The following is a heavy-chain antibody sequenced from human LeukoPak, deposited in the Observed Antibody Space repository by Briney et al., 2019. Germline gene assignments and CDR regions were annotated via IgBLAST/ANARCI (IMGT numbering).Heavy chain of an antibody. CDR1: GFSFSSYA. Sequence: GGSLRLSCAASGFSFSSYAMHWVRQAPGKGLEWVAVISYDGSNKYYADSVKGRFTISRDNSKNSLYLQMNSLRAEDTAVYYCARGTMFPYYFDYWGQGTLVTVSS. V-gene: IGHV3-30*04. J-gene: IGHJ4*02. CDR3: ARGTMFPYYFDY. D-gene: IGHD3-10*02. CDR2: ISYDGSNK.